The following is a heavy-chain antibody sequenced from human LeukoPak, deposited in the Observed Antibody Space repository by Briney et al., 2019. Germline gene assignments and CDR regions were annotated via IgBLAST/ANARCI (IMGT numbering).Heavy chain of an antibody. Sequence: SVKVSCTASGGTISSYAISWGRQGPGQGLELMGGIIPIFGTANYAQKFQGRVTITTDESTSTAYMEVSSLRSEDTAVYYCARTVTVYYYYYYMDVWGQGTLVTVSS. CDR2: IIPIFGTA. CDR3: ARTVTVYYYYYYMDV. V-gene: IGHV1-69*05. CDR1: GGTISSYA. D-gene: IGHD4-17*01. J-gene: IGHJ6*03.